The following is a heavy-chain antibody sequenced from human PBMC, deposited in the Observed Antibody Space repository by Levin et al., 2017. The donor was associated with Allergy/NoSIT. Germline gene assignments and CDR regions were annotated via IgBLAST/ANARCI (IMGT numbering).Heavy chain of an antibody. CDR3: ATDLRRYFDWFRVGWFDP. Sequence: GESLKISCKVSAYTLTELSMHWVRQAPGKGLEWMGGFDPEDGETIYAQKFQGRVTMTEDTSTDTAYMELSSLRSEDTAVYYCATDLRRYFDWFRVGWFDPWGQGTLVTVSS. J-gene: IGHJ5*02. CDR1: AYTLTELS. CDR2: FDPEDGET. V-gene: IGHV1-24*01. D-gene: IGHD3-9*01.